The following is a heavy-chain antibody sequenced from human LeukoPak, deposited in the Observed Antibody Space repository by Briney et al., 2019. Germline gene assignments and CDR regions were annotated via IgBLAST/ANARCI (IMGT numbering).Heavy chain of an antibody. J-gene: IGHJ4*02. CDR2: INHSGST. V-gene: IGHV4-34*01. Sequence: SETLSLTCAVYGGSFSGYYWSWIRQPPGKGLEWIGEINHSGSTNYNPSLKSRVTISVDTSKNQFSLKLSSVTAADTAVYYCAREGLSKTFGYWGQGTLVTVSS. CDR3: AREGLSKTFGY. D-gene: IGHD3-3*02. CDR1: GGSFSGYY.